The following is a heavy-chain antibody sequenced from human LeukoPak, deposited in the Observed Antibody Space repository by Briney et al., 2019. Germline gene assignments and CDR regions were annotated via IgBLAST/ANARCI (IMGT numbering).Heavy chain of an antibody. Sequence: GGSLRLSCAASGFTVSSSYMSWVRQAPGKGLEWVSLIYSGGTTYYADSVKGRFTISRDDSKNTLYLQMNSLRAEDTAVYYCARRGDGGRSFDFWGQGTLVTVSS. D-gene: IGHD4-23*01. CDR3: ARRGDGGRSFDF. J-gene: IGHJ4*02. V-gene: IGHV3-53*01. CDR1: GFTVSSSY. CDR2: IYSGGTT.